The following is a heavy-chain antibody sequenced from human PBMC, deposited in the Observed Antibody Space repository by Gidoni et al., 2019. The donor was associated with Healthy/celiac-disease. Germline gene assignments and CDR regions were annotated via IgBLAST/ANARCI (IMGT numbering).Heavy chain of an antibody. J-gene: IGHJ6*02. CDR2: ISSSSSTI. CDR1: GFTFSSYS. D-gene: IGHD6-13*01. CDR3: VRSGQQPYYYYHYGMDV. V-gene: IGHV3-48*01. Sequence: EVQLVESGGGLVQPGGSLRLSCAASGFTFSSYSMNWVRQAPGKGLEWVSYISSSSSTIYYADSGKGRFTISRDNAKNSLYLQMNSLRAEDTAVYYCVRSGQQPYYYYHYGMDVWGQGTTVTVSS.